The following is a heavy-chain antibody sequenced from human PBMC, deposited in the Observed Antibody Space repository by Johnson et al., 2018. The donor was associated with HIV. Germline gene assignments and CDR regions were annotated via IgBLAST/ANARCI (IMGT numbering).Heavy chain of an antibody. D-gene: IGHD3-22*01. CDR2: IQQDGSEK. J-gene: IGHJ3*02. Sequence: MQLVESGGGVVRPGESLRLSCAASGFIFDDFGMNWVRHAPGKGLEWVANIQQDGSEKYYVDSVKGRFTLSRDNAKNSLYLQMNSLRAEDTAVYYCTRRGYYDSSGYAFDIWGQGTMVTVSS. CDR1: GFIFDDFG. V-gene: IGHV3-7*03. CDR3: TRRGYYDSSGYAFDI.